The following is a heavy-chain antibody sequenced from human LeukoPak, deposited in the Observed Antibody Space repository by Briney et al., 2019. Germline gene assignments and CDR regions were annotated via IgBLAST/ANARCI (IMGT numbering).Heavy chain of an antibody. CDR1: GGSFSGYY. Sequence: SETLSLTCAVYGGSFSGYYWSWIRQPPGKGLEWIGENNHSGSTNYNPSLKSRVTISVDTSKNQFSLKLSSVPAADTAVYYCARGPTYAYMDVWGKGTTVTVSS. CDR3: ARGPTYAYMDV. J-gene: IGHJ6*03. D-gene: IGHD2-8*01. CDR2: NNHSGST. V-gene: IGHV4-34*01.